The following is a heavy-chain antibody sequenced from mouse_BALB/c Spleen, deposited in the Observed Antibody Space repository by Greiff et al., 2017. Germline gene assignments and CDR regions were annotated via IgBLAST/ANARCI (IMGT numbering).Heavy chain of an antibody. V-gene: IGHV5-6*01. CDR2: ISSGGSYT. J-gene: IGHJ4*01. D-gene: IGHD1-1*02. Sequence: EVKVVESGGDLVKPGGSLKLSCAASGFTFSSYGMSWVRQTPDKRLEWVATISSGGSYTYYPDSVKGRFTISRDNAKNTLYLQMSSLKSEDTAMYYCARGGGNYAMDYWGQGTSVTVSS. CDR1: GFTFSSYG. CDR3: ARGGGNYAMDY.